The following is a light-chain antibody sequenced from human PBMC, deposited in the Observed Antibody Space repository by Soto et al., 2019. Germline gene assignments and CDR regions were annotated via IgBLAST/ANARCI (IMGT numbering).Light chain of an antibody. CDR3: SSYTSSSTKV. V-gene: IGLV2-14*01. CDR1: SSDVGGYNY. CDR2: DVS. Sequence: QSALTQPASVSGSPGQSITISCTGTSSDVGGYNYVSWYQQHPGKAPRLMIYDVSNRPSGVSNRFSGSKSDNTASLTISGVQAEDEADYYCSSYTSSSTKVFGTGTKLTVL. J-gene: IGLJ1*01.